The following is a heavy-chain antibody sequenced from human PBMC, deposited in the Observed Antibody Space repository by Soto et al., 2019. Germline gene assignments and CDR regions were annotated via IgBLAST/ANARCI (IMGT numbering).Heavy chain of an antibody. CDR3: ARVGLHYYYYGMDV. Sequence: SETLSLTCAVYGGSFSDYYWTWIRQPPEKGLEWIGEINHSGSTNQNPSLKTRVSISADTSKNQFSLKLRSVTAADTAVYYCARVGLHYYYYGMDVWGQGTTVTVS. CDR2: INHSGST. D-gene: IGHD2-15*01. J-gene: IGHJ6*02. CDR1: GGSFSDYY. V-gene: IGHV4-34*01.